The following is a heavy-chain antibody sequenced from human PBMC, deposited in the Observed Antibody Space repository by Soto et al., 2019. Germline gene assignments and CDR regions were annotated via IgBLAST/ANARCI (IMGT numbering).Heavy chain of an antibody. J-gene: IGHJ3*02. Sequence: PGGSLRLSCAVSGFICSSYDMSWVRQAPGQGLEWVSTILVGGSTHYEDSVKGRFTISRDTSKNTVYLQMNSLTAGDTAFYYCAKATATSGGAFEIYGQETMVTVSS. CDR3: AKATATSGGAFEI. V-gene: IGHV3-23*01. D-gene: IGHD1-26*01. CDR1: GFICSSYD. CDR2: ILVGGST.